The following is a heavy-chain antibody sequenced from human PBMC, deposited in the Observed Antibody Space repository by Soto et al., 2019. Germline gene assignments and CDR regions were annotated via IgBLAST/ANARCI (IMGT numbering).Heavy chain of an antibody. D-gene: IGHD5-12*01. Sequence: WGSLRLSCEASGFTFSNFWMTWVRQAPGKGLEWVANIKHDGSEENYLDSVKGRFTISRDNTKNLVYLQMNRLRAEDTAVYYCARSGRDGYNPWGQGTLVTVSS. CDR1: GFTFSNFW. CDR2: IKHDGSEE. J-gene: IGHJ5*02. V-gene: IGHV3-7*01. CDR3: ARSGRDGYNP.